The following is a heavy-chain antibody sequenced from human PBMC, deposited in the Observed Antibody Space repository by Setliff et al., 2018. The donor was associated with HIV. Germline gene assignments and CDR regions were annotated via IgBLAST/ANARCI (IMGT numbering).Heavy chain of an antibody. CDR2: INPSGGIT. CDR1: GYTFTSYY. Sequence: ASVKVSCKASGYTFTSYYMHWVRQAPGQGLEWMGIINPSGGITKYSQKLQGRVTMTTDTSTSTAYMELRSLRSDDTAVYYCARFGYSYGFSAFDIWGQGTMVTVSS. V-gene: IGHV1-46*01. J-gene: IGHJ3*02. D-gene: IGHD5-18*01. CDR3: ARFGYSYGFSAFDI.